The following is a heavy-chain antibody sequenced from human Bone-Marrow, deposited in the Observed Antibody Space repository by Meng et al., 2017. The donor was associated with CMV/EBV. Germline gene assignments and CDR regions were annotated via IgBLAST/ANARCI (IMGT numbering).Heavy chain of an antibody. D-gene: IGHD3-3*01. CDR3: ARVDGDFWSGYFCDY. V-gene: IGHV3-9*01. J-gene: IGHJ4*02. CDR1: GFTFDDHA. CDR2: INWNGDSI. Sequence: SLKISCAASGFTFDDHAMHWVRQAPGKGLEWVSGINWNGDSIVYADSVKGRFTISRDNSKNTLYLQMNSLRAEDTAVYYCARVDGDFWSGYFCDYWGQGTLVTVSS.